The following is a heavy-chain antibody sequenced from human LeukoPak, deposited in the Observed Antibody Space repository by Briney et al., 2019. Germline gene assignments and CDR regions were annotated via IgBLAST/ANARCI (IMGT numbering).Heavy chain of an antibody. CDR1: GFIFSSYA. V-gene: IGHV3-23*01. D-gene: IGHD3-10*01. Sequence: PGGSLRLSCAASGFIFSSYAMTWVRQAPGKGLEWVSSISGSGGTTYYADSVKGRLTISRDNSKNTLYLQMNSLRAEDTAVYYCARVAHYYGSGSYYEYYFDYWGQGTLVTVSS. CDR2: ISGSGGTT. CDR3: ARVAHYYGSGSYYEYYFDY. J-gene: IGHJ4*02.